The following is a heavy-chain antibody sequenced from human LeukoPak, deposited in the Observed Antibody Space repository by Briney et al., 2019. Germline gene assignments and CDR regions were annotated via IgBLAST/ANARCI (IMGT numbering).Heavy chain of an antibody. J-gene: IGHJ4*02. D-gene: IGHD3-10*01. Sequence: GASVKVSCKASGYTFTDYYLHWVRQATGQGLEWIGRINPNGGATNYVQKFQGRVTMARDTSISTAYMDLGRLRSDDTAVYYCARERITMLGGLTFPLFDYWGQGTLVTVSS. CDR3: ARERITMLGGLTFPLFDY. CDR1: GYTFTDYY. CDR2: INPNGGAT. V-gene: IGHV1-2*06.